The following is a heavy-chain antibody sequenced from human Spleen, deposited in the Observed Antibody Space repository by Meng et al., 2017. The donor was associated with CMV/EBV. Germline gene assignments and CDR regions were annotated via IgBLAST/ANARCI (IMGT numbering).Heavy chain of an antibody. D-gene: IGHD1-26*01. J-gene: IGHJ6*02. V-gene: IGHV4-61*08. Sequence: SETLSLTCTVSGGSVSSGAYYWSWIRQPPEKGLEWIGYVYYTGNTHYNPSLKSRVTISVDTSKNQFSLRLSSVTAADTAVYYCASIVGATYDVWGQGTTVTVSS. CDR1: GGSVSSGAYY. CDR2: VYYTGNT. CDR3: ASIVGATYDV.